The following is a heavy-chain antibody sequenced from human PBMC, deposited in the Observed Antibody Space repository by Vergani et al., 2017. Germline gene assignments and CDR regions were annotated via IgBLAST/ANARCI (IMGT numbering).Heavy chain of an antibody. Sequence: VQLVESGGGVVQPGGSLRLSCAASGFTFSSYSMNWVRQAPGKGLEWGSYISSSSSTIYYADSVKGRFTISRDNAKNSLYLQMNSLRAEDTAVYYCARDRSGSSSPFDYWGQGTLVTVSS. CDR1: GFTFSSYS. J-gene: IGHJ4*02. V-gene: IGHV3-48*01. CDR2: ISSSSSTI. CDR3: ARDRSGSSSPFDY. D-gene: IGHD6-6*01.